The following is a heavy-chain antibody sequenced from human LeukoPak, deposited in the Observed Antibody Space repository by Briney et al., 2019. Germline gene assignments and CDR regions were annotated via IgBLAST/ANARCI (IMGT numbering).Heavy chain of an antibody. Sequence: GGSLRLSCAASGFTFSNYDMHWVRQAPSKGLEWVATIWYDGNKEDYADSVKGRFTISRDNSKNTLYLQMNSLRAEDTAVYYCARDPSGPPDYWGQGTLVTVSS. V-gene: IGHV3-33*01. CDR3: ARDPSGPPDY. CDR1: GFTFSNYD. J-gene: IGHJ4*02. D-gene: IGHD2-8*02. CDR2: IWYDGNKE.